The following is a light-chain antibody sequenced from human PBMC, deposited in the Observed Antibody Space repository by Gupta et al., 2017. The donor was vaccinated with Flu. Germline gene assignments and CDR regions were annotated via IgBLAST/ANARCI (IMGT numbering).Light chain of an antibody. CDR1: KLGDKY. Sequence: SSELTQPPSVSVSPGQTASITCSGDKLGDKYACWSQQKPGHSHVLVIYQDSKRPAGLPGRFSGSKSGNTATLTIRGPEDMEEADYYCQAWDSSTPWVFGTGTKVTVL. CDR3: QAWDSSTPWV. CDR2: QDS. J-gene: IGLJ1*01. V-gene: IGLV3-1*01.